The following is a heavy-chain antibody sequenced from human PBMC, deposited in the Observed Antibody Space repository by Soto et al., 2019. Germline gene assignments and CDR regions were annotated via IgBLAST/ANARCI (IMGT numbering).Heavy chain of an antibody. CDR2: ISAYNGNT. CDR3: ARSTSPMVRGVIISGDYYYYYMDV. J-gene: IGHJ6*03. Sequence: GASVKVSCKASGYTFTSYGISWVRQAPGQGLEWMGWISAYNGNTNYAQKLQGRVTMTTDTSTSTAYMELRSLRSDDTAVYYCARSTSPMVRGVIISGDYYYYYMDVWGKGTTVTVSS. CDR1: GYTFTSYG. D-gene: IGHD3-10*01. V-gene: IGHV1-18*01.